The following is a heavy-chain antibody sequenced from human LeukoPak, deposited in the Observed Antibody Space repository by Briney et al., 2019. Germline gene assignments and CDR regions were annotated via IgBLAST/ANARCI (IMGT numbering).Heavy chain of an antibody. CDR2: ITGNGVNT. V-gene: IGHV3-23*01. D-gene: IGHD3-3*01. J-gene: IGHJ6*03. CDR1: GFTFTSYA. CDR3: AKMEGQRLYDYCMDV. Sequence: GGSLRLSCATSGFTFTSYAMNWVRQAPGKGLEWVAAITGNGVNTYYADSVKGRFTISSDPSKNTLFLQMHSLRADDTAVYYCAKMEGQRLYDYCMDVWGRGTTVTVSS.